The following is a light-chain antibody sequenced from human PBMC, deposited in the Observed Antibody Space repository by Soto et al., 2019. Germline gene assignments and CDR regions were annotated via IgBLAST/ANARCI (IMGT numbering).Light chain of an antibody. J-gene: IGKJ1*01. CDR3: QQYYNWPQT. Sequence: EILMTQSPGTLSVSPGEGATLSCRASQSVSDKVAWYQQKPGQAPRLLIYGAFTRATGIPARFSGSGSGTEFTLTISSLQSEDFAVYYCQQYYNWPQTFGQGTRWIS. CDR2: GAF. V-gene: IGKV3-15*01. CDR1: QSVSDK.